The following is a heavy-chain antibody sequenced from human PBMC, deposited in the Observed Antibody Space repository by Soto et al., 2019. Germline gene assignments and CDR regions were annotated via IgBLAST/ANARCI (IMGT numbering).Heavy chain of an antibody. D-gene: IGHD3-9*01. CDR1: GYTFPRYA. J-gene: IGHJ4*02. CDR2: INPANGNT. CDR3: ARRGALTSYFFGYYLDS. Sequence: QVQLVQSGAEVKKPGASVKVSCKTSGYTFPRYALHWVRQAPGQRLEWMGWINPANGNTKYSQKSQGRVTFTRDTSASTVYMELSSLISEVTAVYYWARRGALTSYFFGYYLDSWGQGTLVTVSS. V-gene: IGHV1-3*01.